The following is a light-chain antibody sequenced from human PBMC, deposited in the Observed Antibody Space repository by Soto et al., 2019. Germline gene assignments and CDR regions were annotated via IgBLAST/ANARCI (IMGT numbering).Light chain of an antibody. CDR2: ATS. J-gene: IGKJ4*01. V-gene: IGKV1-27*01. Sequence: DIQMTQSPSSLSASIGDRVTISCRASQGNSNFLAWYQHKPGKAPKLLIYATSTLQSGVPSRFSGSGSGADFTLPISSLQPEDVAIYYCQKYDSAPALTFGGGTKVDIK. CDR3: QKYDSAPALT. CDR1: QGNSNF.